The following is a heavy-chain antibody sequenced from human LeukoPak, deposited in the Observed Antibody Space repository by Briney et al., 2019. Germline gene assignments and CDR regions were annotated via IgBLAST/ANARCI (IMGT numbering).Heavy chain of an antibody. Sequence: SETLSLTYSVSGGSISGYYWMWIRQTPGKGLKWIGYILYSENLKYNPSLEGRVTIAADTSKNHFSLRLSSVTAADTAVYYCARQGGLGVRGVFDIWGQGTTVTVSS. CDR3: ARQGGLGVRGVFDI. V-gene: IGHV4-59*08. D-gene: IGHD3-10*01. J-gene: IGHJ3*02. CDR1: GGSISGYY. CDR2: ILYSENL.